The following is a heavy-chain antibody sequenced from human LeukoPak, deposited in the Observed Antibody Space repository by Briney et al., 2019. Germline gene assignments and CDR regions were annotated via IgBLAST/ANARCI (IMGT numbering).Heavy chain of an antibody. D-gene: IGHD3-16*01. CDR3: ARESYDYGWGSFDY. CDR2: IDWDDDK. Sequence: SGPALLKPTQTHTLTCTFSGFSLSTSGMRVSWIRQPPGKALEWLARIDWDDDKFYSTSLKTRLTISKDTSKNQVVLTMTNMDPVDTATYYCARESYDYGWGSFDYWGQGTLVTDSS. CDR1: GFSLSTSGMR. J-gene: IGHJ4*02. V-gene: IGHV2-70*04.